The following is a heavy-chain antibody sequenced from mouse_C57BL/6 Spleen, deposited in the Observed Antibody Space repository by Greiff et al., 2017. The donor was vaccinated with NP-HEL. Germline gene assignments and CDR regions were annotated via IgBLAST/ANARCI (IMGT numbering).Heavy chain of an antibody. D-gene: IGHD2-5*01. V-gene: IGHV14-2*01. J-gene: IGHJ3*01. CDR3: ARYPRYSNSFAY. CDR2: IDPEDGDT. CDR1: GFNIKDYY. Sequence: EVQLQQSGAELVKPGASVKLSCTASGFNIKDYYMHWVKQRTEQGLEWIGRIDPEDGDTKYAPKFQGKATITADTSSNTAYLQLSSLTSEDTAVDYCARYPRYSNSFAYWGQGTLVTVSA.